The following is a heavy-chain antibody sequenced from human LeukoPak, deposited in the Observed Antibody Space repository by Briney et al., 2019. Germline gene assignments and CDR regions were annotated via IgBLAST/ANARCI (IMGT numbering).Heavy chain of an antibody. V-gene: IGHV3-21*01. CDR1: GITFTGHS. CDR2: IGSSSTSI. CDR3: AKDQGPRPLAAFDI. D-gene: IGHD3-3*02. Sequence: PGGSLRLSCSASGITFTGHSMNWVRQAPGKGLEWVSAIGSSSTSIYYADSVKGRFTVSRDNAKNSLYLQMNSLRVEDTAVYYCAKDQGPRPLAAFDIWGQGTMVTVSS. J-gene: IGHJ3*02.